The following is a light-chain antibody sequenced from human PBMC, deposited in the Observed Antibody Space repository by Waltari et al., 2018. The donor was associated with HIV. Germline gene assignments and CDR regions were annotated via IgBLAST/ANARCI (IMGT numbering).Light chain of an antibody. CDR3: ASWDDNLCHWM. V-gene: IGLV1-47*01. J-gene: IGLJ3*02. CDR1: KSNIGNNF. CDR2: RDE. Sequence: QPKMTQAPSASKTPGQRITMSCSGTKSNIGNNFIYWYQKIAGAAPRLVMARDEPRPAGGPDRFSGTESGTSAFLAITGLRLDDEATYFCASWDDNLCHWMFGGGTKLTVL.